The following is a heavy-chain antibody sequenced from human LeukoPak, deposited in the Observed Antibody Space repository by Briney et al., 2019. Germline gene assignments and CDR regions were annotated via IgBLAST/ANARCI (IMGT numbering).Heavy chain of an antibody. J-gene: IGHJ4*02. CDR3: ARDRCSSTSCYVDY. D-gene: IGHD2-2*01. CDR2: IYYSGST. V-gene: IGHV4-61*01. Sequence: SETLSLTCTVSGGSVSSGSYYWSWIRQPPGKGLEWIGYIYYSGSTNYNPSLKSRVTISVDTSKNQFSLKLSSVTAADTAGYYCARDRCSSTSCYVDYWGQGTLVTVSS. CDR1: GGSVSSGSYY.